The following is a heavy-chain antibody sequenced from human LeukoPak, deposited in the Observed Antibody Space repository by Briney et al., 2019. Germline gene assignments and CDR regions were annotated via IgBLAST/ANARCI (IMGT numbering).Heavy chain of an antibody. CDR1: GFTFGDYA. CDR2: ISWNSGSI. V-gene: IGHV3-9*01. Sequence: PGRSLRLSCAASGFTFGDYALHWVRQFPGKGLEWVSGISWNSGSIGYADSVKGRFTISRDNAKNSLYLQMNSLRGEDTALYYCAKALRGDGYYYDSSGPDFDYWGQGTLVTVSS. D-gene: IGHD3-22*01. J-gene: IGHJ4*02. CDR3: AKALRGDGYYYDSSGPDFDY.